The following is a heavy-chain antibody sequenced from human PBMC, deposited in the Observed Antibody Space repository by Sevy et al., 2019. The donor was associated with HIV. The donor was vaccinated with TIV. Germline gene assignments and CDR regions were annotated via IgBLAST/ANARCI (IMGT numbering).Heavy chain of an antibody. V-gene: IGHV4-38-2*01. J-gene: IGHJ4*02. CDR1: AYSISSGYY. D-gene: IGHD1-26*01. CDR3: ARHSESYYHFDS. CDR2: IHHSGGI. Sequence: QLPETLSLTCAVSAYSISSGYYWGWIRQPPGKGLEWIGSIHHSGGIYYNPSLRSRVTISVETSKNEFSLRLSSVTAADTAIYYCARHSESYYHFDSWGQGTLVTVSS.